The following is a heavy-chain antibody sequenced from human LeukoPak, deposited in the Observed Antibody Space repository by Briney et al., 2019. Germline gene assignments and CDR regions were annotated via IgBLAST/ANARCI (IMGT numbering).Heavy chain of an antibody. CDR2: IYDSGNE. D-gene: IGHD2/OR15-2a*01. CDR1: GGSISTSAFY. CDR3: ARQISDYYYYYLDV. J-gene: IGHJ6*03. Sequence: SETLSLTCTVSGGSISTSAFYWVWIRQPPGKGLEWIGSIYDSGNEFYNPFLKSRVTISADTSKNQFSLKLNSVTAADTAMYYCARQISDYYYYYLDVWGEGITVTVSS. V-gene: IGHV4-39*01.